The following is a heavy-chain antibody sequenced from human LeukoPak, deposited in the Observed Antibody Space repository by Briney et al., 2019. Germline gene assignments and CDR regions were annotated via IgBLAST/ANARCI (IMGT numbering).Heavy chain of an antibody. CDR1: GGSNSSSTYY. D-gene: IGHD6-19*01. V-gene: IGHV4-39*01. CDR3: ARRGSSGRAFHI. CDR2: IYYSGST. J-gene: IGHJ3*02. Sequence: SETLSLTCTVSGGSNSSSTYYWGWIRQPPGKGLEWVGSIYYSGSTYYNPSLKSRVTISVDTSKNQFSLKLSSVTAADTAVYYCARRGSSGRAFHIWGQGTMVTVSS.